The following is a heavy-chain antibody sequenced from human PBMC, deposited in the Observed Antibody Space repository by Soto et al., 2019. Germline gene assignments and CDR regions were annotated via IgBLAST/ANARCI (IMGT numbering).Heavy chain of an antibody. CDR1: GVSVSSGGYY. CDR2: IFDSETA. Sequence: QVQLQESGPGLVKTSQTLSLTCTVSGVSVSSGGYYWNWMRQHPGKGLEWLGYIFDSETACYNPSLKTRLTISMDTAKDQVALKETSVSPADTCVYYCARDNFGVVIHAAFDLWGQGTMVTVSS. J-gene: IGHJ3*01. V-gene: IGHV4-31*03. D-gene: IGHD3-3*01. CDR3: ARDNFGVVIHAAFDL.